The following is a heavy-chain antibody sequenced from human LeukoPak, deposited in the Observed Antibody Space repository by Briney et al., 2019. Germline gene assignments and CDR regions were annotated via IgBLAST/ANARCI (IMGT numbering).Heavy chain of an antibody. CDR3: ARGVVASGGNDFDY. CDR1: GGSFGDYH. V-gene: IGHV4-34*01. J-gene: IGHJ4*02. CDR2: INHSGST. Sequence: PSETLSLTCAVYGGSFGDYHWSWIRQSPGKGLEWIGEINHSGSTNYSPSLKSRVTISVDTSKNQFSLQLISVTAADTAVYYCARGVVASGGNDFDYWGQGTLVTVSS. D-gene: IGHD4-23*01.